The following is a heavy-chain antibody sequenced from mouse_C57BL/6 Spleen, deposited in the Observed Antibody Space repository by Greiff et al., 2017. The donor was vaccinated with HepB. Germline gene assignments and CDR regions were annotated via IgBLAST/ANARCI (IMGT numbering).Heavy chain of an antibody. Sequence: LEESGAELARPGASVKLSCKASGYTFTSYGISWVKQRTGQGLEWIGEIYPRSGNTYYNEKFKGKATLTADKSSSTAYMELRSLTSEDSAVYFCARGLTGTPYFDYWGQGTTLTVSS. V-gene: IGHV1-81*01. CDR3: ARGLTGTPYFDY. CDR2: IYPRSGNT. D-gene: IGHD4-1*01. CDR1: GYTFTSYG. J-gene: IGHJ2*01.